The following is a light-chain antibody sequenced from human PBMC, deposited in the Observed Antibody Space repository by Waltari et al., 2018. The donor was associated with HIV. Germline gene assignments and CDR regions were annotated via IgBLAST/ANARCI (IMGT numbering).Light chain of an antibody. V-gene: IGLV2-18*02. CDR2: AVN. Sequence: QSALTQPLAVSGSPGQSVTISCPRTHRDIATYNHVCCYLQTPGTAPKLMIYAVNSRPSGVPDRFSGSKSGNTASLTISGLQAEDEGDYYCSSYTTTTARVFGTGTKVTVL. CDR3: SSYTTTTARV. J-gene: IGLJ1*01. CDR1: HRDIATYNH.